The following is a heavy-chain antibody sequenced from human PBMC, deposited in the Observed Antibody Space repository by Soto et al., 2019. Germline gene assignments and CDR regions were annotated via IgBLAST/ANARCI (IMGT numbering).Heavy chain of an antibody. Sequence: GGSLRLSCAASGFTFDDYAMRWVRQAPGKGLEWVSGISWNSGSIGYADSVKGRFTISRDNAKNSLYLQMNSLRAEDTALYYCAKASRFLEWLSGSIDYWGQGTLVTVSS. D-gene: IGHD3-3*01. V-gene: IGHV3-9*01. J-gene: IGHJ4*02. CDR1: GFTFDDYA. CDR2: ISWNSGSI. CDR3: AKASRFLEWLSGSIDY.